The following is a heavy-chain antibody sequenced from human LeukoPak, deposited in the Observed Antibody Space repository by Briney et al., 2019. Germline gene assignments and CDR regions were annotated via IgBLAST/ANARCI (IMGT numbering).Heavy chain of an antibody. CDR3: ARGRHWYFDL. J-gene: IGHJ2*01. CDR1: GGSFSGYY. CDR2: INHSGST. Sequence: SETLSLTCAVYGGSFSGYYWSWIRQPPGKGLEWIGEINHSGSTNYNPSLKSRVIISVDTSKNQSSLKLSSVTAADTAVYYCARGRHWYFDLWGRGTLVTVSS. V-gene: IGHV4-34*01.